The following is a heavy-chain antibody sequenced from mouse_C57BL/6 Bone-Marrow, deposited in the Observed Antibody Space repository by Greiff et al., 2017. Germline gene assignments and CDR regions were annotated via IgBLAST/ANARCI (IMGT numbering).Heavy chain of an antibody. CDR1: GYAFSSSW. CDR2: IYPGDGDT. D-gene: IGHD2-5*01. J-gene: IGHJ4*01. CDR3: ARYYSNSYYAMDY. V-gene: IGHV1-82*01. Sequence: VQLQQSGPELVKPGASVKISCKASGYAFSSSWMNWVKQRPGKGLEWIGRIYPGDGDTNYNGKFKGKATLTADKSSSTAYMQLSSLTSEDSAVYFCARYYSNSYYAMDYWGQGTSVTVSS.